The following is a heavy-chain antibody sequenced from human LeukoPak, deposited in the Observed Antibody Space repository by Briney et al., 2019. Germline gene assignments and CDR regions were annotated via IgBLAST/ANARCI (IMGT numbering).Heavy chain of an antibody. Sequence: ASVKVSCKASGYTFTGYYMHWVRQAPGQGLEWMGWINPNSGGTNYAQKFQGRVTMTRDTSISTAYMELSRLRSDDTAVYYCARDRGGNSDPYYYYMDVWGKGTTVTVSS. J-gene: IGHJ6*03. CDR3: ARDRGGNSDPYYYYMDV. CDR2: INPNSGGT. D-gene: IGHD4-23*01. CDR1: GYTFTGYY. V-gene: IGHV1-2*02.